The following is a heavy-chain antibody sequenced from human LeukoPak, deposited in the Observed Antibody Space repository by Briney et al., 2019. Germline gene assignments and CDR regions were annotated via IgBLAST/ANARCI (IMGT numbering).Heavy chain of an antibody. CDR2: INHSGST. J-gene: IGHJ6*03. CDR3: ARGRRGYRDGYIPPYYYYYMDV. D-gene: IGHD5-24*01. V-gene: IGHV4-34*01. CDR1: GGSFSGYY. Sequence: SETLSLTCAVYGGSFSGYYWSWIRQPPGKGLEWIGEINHSGSTNYNPSLKSRVTISVDTSKNQFSLRLSSVTAADTAVYYCARGRRGYRDGYIPPYYYYYMDVWGKGTTVTVSS.